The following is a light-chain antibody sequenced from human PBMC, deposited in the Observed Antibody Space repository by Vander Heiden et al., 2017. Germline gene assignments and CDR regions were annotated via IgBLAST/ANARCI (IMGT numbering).Light chain of an antibody. V-gene: IGLV2-14*01. Sequence: QSALTQPASVSGSPGKSITISCTGSSSDVGGYKYVSWYQQHPGKAPKLIIFEVSYRPSGVSSRFSGSKSGNTASLTISGLQAEDEGDYYCSAYTSSSTLVFGGGTKVTVL. J-gene: IGLJ2*01. CDR3: SAYTSSSTLV. CDR2: EVS. CDR1: SSDVGGYKY.